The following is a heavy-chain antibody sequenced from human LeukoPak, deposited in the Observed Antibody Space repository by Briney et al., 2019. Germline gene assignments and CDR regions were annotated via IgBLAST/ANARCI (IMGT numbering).Heavy chain of an antibody. V-gene: IGHV1-8*03. Sequence: ASVKVSCKASGYTFTSYDINWVRQATGQGLEWMGWMNPNSGNTGYAQKFQGRVTITRNTSISTAYMELSSLRSEDTAVYYCARDLAPYSGSLHAFDIWGQGTMVTVSS. CDR2: MNPNSGNT. J-gene: IGHJ3*02. CDR3: ARDLAPYSGSLHAFDI. CDR1: GYTFTSYD. D-gene: IGHD1-26*01.